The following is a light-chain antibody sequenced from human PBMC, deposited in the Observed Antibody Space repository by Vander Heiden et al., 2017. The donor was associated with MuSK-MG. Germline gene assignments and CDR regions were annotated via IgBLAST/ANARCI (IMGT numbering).Light chain of an antibody. CDR2: SNN. CDR1: SSNIGSNL. CDR3: TAWDDSLSGPV. V-gene: IGLV1-47*02. J-gene: IGLJ2*01. Sequence: QSVLTQPPSASGTPGQRVPISCSGSSSNIGSNLVSWYPQPPGTAPKLLFYSNNQRPSGVPGRFSGSKSGTSASLAISGLRSEDEADYYCTAWDDSLSGPVFGGGTKLTVL.